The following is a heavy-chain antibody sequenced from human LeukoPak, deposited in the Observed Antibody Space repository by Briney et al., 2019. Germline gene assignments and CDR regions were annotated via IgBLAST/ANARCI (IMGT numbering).Heavy chain of an antibody. CDR3: ARMHCSGGSCYAIDY. J-gene: IGHJ4*02. CDR1: GFTFSSCE. CDR2: ISSSGSTI. V-gene: IGHV3-48*03. D-gene: IGHD2-15*01. Sequence: PGGSLRLSCAASGFTFSSCEMNWVRQAPGKGLEWVSYISSSGSTIYYADSVKGRFTISRDNAKNSLYLQMNSLRAEDTAVYYCARMHCSGGSCYAIDYWGQGTLVTVSS.